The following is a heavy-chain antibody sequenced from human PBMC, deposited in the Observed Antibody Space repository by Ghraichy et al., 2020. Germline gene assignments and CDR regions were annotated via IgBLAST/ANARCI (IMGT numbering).Heavy chain of an antibody. CDR3: IMNHYYYAMDV. Sequence: GGSLRLSCAASGFTFSNAWMSWVRQAPGKGLEWVGRIKSKTDGGTTDYAAPVKGRFTISRDDSKNTLYLQMNSLKTEDTAVYYCIMNHYYYAMDVWGQGTTVTVSS. J-gene: IGHJ6*02. V-gene: IGHV3-15*01. D-gene: IGHD1-14*01. CDR2: IKSKTDGGTT. CDR1: GFTFSNAW.